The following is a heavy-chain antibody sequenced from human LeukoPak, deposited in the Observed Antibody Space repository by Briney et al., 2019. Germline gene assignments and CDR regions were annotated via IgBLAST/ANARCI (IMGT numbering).Heavy chain of an antibody. CDR3: ARGASWNYLLVDAY. D-gene: IGHD1-7*01. CDR2: INPNSGVT. CDR1: GYTFTGYY. J-gene: IGHJ4*02. Sequence: ASVKVSCKASGYTFTGYYMHWARQAPGQGLEWMGWINPNSGVTNYAQSFQGRVTMTRGTSISTAYMELSNLRSDDTAVYYCARGASWNYLLVDAYWGQGTLVTVSS. V-gene: IGHV1-2*02.